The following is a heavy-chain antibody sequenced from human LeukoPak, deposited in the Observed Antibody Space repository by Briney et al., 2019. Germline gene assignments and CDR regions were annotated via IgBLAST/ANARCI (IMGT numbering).Heavy chain of an antibody. CDR1: GGSISSSSYY. CDR3: AGLLGYCSSTSCFRYYYGMDV. J-gene: IGHJ6*02. CDR2: IYYSGST. Sequence: PSETLSLTRTVSGGSISSSSYYWGWIRQPPGKGLEWIGSIYYSGSTYYNPSLKSRVTISVDTSKNQFSLKLSSVTAADTAVYYCAGLLGYCSSTSCFRYYYGMDVWGQGTTVTVSS. V-gene: IGHV4-39*01. D-gene: IGHD2-2*01.